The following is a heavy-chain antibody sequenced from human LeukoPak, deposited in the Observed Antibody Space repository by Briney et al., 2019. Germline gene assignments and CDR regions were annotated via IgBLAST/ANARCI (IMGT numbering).Heavy chain of an antibody. D-gene: IGHD6-6*01. CDR1: GFTHSNYW. Sequence: PGGSLRLSCAASGFTHSNYWMTWVRQAPGKGLEWVANINQDGTIKYYADSVKGRFASSRDNGKNSLYIQMNSLRAEDTALYYCARIGYSSSSLDYWGQGTLVTVHS. V-gene: IGHV3-7*01. CDR3: ARIGYSSSSLDY. J-gene: IGHJ4*02. CDR2: INQDGTIK.